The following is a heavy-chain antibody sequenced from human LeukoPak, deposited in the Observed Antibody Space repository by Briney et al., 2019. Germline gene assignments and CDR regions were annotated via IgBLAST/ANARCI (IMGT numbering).Heavy chain of an antibody. D-gene: IGHD3-22*01. Sequence: PGGSLRLSCAASGFTFSSYSMNWVRQAPGKGLEWVSSISSSSSYIYYADSVKGRFTISRDNAKNSLYLQMNSLRAEDTAVYYCARVPNTYYYDSSGRYFDYWGQGTLVTVSS. CDR3: ARVPNTYYYDSSGRYFDY. CDR1: GFTFSSYS. J-gene: IGHJ4*02. V-gene: IGHV3-21*01. CDR2: ISSSSSYI.